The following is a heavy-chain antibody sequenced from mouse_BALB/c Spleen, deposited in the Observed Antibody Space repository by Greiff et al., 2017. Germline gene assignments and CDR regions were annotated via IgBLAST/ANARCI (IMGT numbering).Heavy chain of an antibody. Sequence: QVQLQQSGAELAKPGASVKMSCKASGFTFTSYWMHWVKQRPGQGLEWIGYINPSTGYTEYNQKFKDKATLTADKSSSTAYMQLSSLTSEDSAVYYCARSEYYGFAYWGQGTLVTVSA. D-gene: IGHD1-1*01. V-gene: IGHV1-7*01. CDR3: ARSEYYGFAY. CDR2: INPSTGYT. J-gene: IGHJ3*01. CDR1: GFTFTSYW.